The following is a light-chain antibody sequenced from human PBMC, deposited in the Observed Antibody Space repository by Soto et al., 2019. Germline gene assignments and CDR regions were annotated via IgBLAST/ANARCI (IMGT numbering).Light chain of an antibody. CDR2: EVN. J-gene: IGLJ2*01. CDR1: SSDVGGYNY. Sequence: QSALTQPASVSGSPGQSITISCTGSSSDVGGYNYVSWFQHHPGKAPKLIIYEVNYRPSGISNRFSGSKSANTASLTISGLRAEDEADYYCFSYTTTGTRIFGGGTKLTVL. V-gene: IGLV2-14*01. CDR3: FSYTTTGTRI.